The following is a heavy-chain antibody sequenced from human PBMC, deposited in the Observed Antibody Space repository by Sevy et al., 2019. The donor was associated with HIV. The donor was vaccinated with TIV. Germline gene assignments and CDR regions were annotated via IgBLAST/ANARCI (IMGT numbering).Heavy chain of an antibody. CDR2: IISRGAYI. J-gene: IGHJ5*02. V-gene: IGHV3-21*01. CDR1: GFTFSNYG. CDR3: AGGYCSGGGCYPDWFDP. D-gene: IGHD2-15*01. Sequence: GGSLRLSCAASGFTFSNYGMTWVRQAPGKGLQWVSSIISRGAYIYYADSVKGRFTISRDNAKNSLYLQMNSLRAEDTAVYFCAGGYCSGGGCYPDWFDPWGQGTLVTVSS.